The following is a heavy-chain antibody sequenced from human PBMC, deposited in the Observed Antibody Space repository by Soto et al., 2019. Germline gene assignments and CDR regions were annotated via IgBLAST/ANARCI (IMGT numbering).Heavy chain of an antibody. CDR1: GFTFSNYG. V-gene: IGHV3-30*19. Sequence: QVQLVESGGGVVQPGRSLRLSCTASGFTFSNYGMHWVRQAPGKGLQWVAVIPHDETYQYSLDSVKGRFTISRDNSKDTLYLQMNSLRVEDTAVYYCVGDDDNLDNGLDHWGQGTPVTVSS. D-gene: IGHD1-1*01. J-gene: IGHJ4*02. CDR3: VGDDDNLDNGLDH. CDR2: IPHDETYQ.